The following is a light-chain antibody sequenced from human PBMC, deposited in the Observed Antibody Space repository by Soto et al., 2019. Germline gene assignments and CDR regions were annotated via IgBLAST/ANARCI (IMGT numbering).Light chain of an antibody. J-gene: IGKJ4*01. CDR1: QSVSRY. CDR2: DAS. Sequence: EIVLTQSPATLSLSPGERATLSCRASQSVSRYLAWYQQKPGQAPRLLIYDASNRATGIPARFSGSGSGTDFTLTISSLEPEDFAVYYCQQRSNWLTFGGGTKVKIK. CDR3: QQRSNWLT. V-gene: IGKV3-11*01.